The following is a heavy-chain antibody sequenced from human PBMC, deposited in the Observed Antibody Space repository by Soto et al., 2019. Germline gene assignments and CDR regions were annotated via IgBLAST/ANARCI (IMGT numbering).Heavy chain of an antibody. CDR3: AGEKWGGGSRWLDP. D-gene: IGHD1-26*01. CDR2: INVGNGNT. J-gene: IGHJ5*02. CDR1: GYTYISYS. Sequence: QVQVVQSGAEEKKPGASVKVSCKASGYTYISYSMHWVRQAPGQRLEWMGWINVGNGNTKYSQNFQGSVTINQDTSASTAYMELGSLSAEGTAVYYCAGEKWGGGSRWLDPWGQGTLVTVSS. V-gene: IGHV1-3*05.